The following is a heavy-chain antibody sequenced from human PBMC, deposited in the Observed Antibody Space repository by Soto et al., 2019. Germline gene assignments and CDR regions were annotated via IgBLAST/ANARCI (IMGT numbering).Heavy chain of an antibody. J-gene: IGHJ4*02. V-gene: IGHV1-69*12. D-gene: IGHD3-22*01. Sequence: QVQLVQSGPEVKKPGSSVRVSCKASGGTFSTYAISWVRQAPGQGLEWMGGIIPIFDTPNYAQNFQGRITITADESTSTAYMELSSLRSGDTAVYYCARGGLETYKYDTSGYPFNFDYWCQGTLITVSS. CDR3: ARGGLETYKYDTSGYPFNFDY. CDR1: GGTFSTYA. CDR2: IIPIFDTP.